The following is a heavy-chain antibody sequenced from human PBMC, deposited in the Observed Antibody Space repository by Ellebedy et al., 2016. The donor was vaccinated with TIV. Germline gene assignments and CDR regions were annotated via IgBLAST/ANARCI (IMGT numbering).Heavy chain of an antibody. V-gene: IGHV3-11*06. J-gene: IGHJ4*02. CDR3: ARAYNWNYGPDY. Sequence: GESLKISCAASGFTFSDYYMSWIRQAPGKGLEWVSYISSSSSYTNYADSVKGRFTISRDNAKNSLYLQMNSLRAEDTAVYYCARAYNWNYGPDYWGQGTLVTVSS. CDR2: ISSSSSYT. CDR1: GFTFSDYY. D-gene: IGHD1-7*01.